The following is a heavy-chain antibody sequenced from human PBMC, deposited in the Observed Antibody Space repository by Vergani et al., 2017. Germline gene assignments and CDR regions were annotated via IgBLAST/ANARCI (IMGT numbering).Heavy chain of an antibody. D-gene: IGHD1-7*01. Sequence: QVQLVESGGGLVKPGGSLRLSCAASGFTFSDYYMSWIRQAPGKGLEWVSYISSSSSYTNYADSVKGRFTISRDNAKNSLYLQMNSLRAEDTAVYYCASDWTGTTFGYGMDVWGQGTTVTVSS. CDR3: ASDWTGTTFGYGMDV. J-gene: IGHJ6*02. V-gene: IGHV3-11*06. CDR1: GFTFSDYY. CDR2: ISSSSSYT.